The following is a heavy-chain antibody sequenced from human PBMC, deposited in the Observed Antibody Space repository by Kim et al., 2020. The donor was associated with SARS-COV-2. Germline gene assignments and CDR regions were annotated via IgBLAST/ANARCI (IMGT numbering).Heavy chain of an antibody. J-gene: IGHJ4*02. V-gene: IGHV3-30*18. CDR2: ISYDGSNK. CDR1: GFTFSSYG. D-gene: IGHD6-19*01. CDR3: AKDLYPRYSSGFDY. Sequence: GGSLRLSCAASGFTFSSYGMHWVRQAPGKGLEWVAVISYDGSNKYYADSVKGRFTISRDNSKNTLYLQMNSLRAEDTAVYYCAKDLYPRYSSGFDYWGQG.